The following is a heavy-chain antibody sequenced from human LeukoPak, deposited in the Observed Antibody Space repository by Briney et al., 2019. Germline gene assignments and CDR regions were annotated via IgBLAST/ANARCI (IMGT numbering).Heavy chain of an antibody. Sequence: ASVKVSCKASGYTFTSYGISWVRQAPGQGLEWMGWISAYNGNTNYAQKLQGRVTMTTDTSTSTAYMELRSLRSDDTAVYYCARADSGVDIVVVPAKDYWGQGTLVTVSS. CDR2: ISAYNGNT. V-gene: IGHV1-18*01. D-gene: IGHD2-2*01. J-gene: IGHJ4*02. CDR1: GYTFTSYG. CDR3: ARADSGVDIVVVPAKDY.